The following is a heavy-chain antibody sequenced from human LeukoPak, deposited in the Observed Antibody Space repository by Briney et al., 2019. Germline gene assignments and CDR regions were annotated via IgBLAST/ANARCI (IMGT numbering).Heavy chain of an antibody. J-gene: IGHJ3*02. Sequence: ASVKVPCKASGYTFTSYGISWVRQAPGQGLEWMGWISAYNGNTNYAQKLQGRVTMTTDTSTSTAYMELRSLRSDDTAVYYCARDYAAAAGPDDAFDIWGQGTMVTVSS. CDR1: GYTFTSYG. CDR3: ARDYAAAAGPDDAFDI. V-gene: IGHV1-18*01. D-gene: IGHD6-13*01. CDR2: ISAYNGNT.